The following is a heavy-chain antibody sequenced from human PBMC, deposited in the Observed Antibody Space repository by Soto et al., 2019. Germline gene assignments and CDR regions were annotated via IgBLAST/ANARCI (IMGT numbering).Heavy chain of an antibody. CDR3: ARVWGITIFGVATPGGMDV. Sequence: GASVKVSCKVSGYTLTELSMHWVRQAPGKGLEWMGGFDPEDGETIYAQKFQGRVTITADESTSTAYMELSSLRSEDTAVYYCARVWGITIFGVATPGGMDVWGQGTTVTVSS. CDR1: GYTLTELS. J-gene: IGHJ6*02. CDR2: FDPEDGET. V-gene: IGHV1-24*01. D-gene: IGHD3-3*01.